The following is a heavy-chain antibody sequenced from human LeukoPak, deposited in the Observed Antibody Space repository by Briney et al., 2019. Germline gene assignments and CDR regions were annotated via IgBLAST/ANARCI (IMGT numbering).Heavy chain of an antibody. CDR1: GFTFSSYS. J-gene: IGHJ4*02. Sequence: GGSLRLSCAASGFTFSSYSMNWVRQAPGKGLEWVAVISYDGSNRYYADSVKGRFTISRDNSKNTLFLQMNSPRADDTAVYYCARTGSYLDYWGQGTLVTVSS. CDR2: ISYDGSNR. D-gene: IGHD3-10*01. CDR3: ARTGSYLDY. V-gene: IGHV3-30*03.